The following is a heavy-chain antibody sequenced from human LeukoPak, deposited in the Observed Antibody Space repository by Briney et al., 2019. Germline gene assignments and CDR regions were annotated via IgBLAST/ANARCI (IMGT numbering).Heavy chain of an antibody. D-gene: IGHD6-19*01. V-gene: IGHV7-4-1*02. Sequence: ASVKVSCKASGYTFTSYSMHWVRQAPGQGLEWMGWINTNTGNPTYAQGFTGRFVFSLDTSVSTAYLQISSLKAEDTAVYYCARGMSIAVAGPGGYWGQGTLVTVSS. CDR2: INTNTGNP. CDR3: ARGMSIAVAGPGGY. CDR1: GYTFTSYS. J-gene: IGHJ4*02.